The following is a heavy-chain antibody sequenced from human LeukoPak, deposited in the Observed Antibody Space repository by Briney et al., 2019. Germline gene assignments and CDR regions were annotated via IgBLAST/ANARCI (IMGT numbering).Heavy chain of an antibody. CDR1: GYRFTSYW. CDR3: ATHALGSWYCFDY. CDR2: IDPSDSYT. Sequence: GGSLEISCKGSGYRFTSYWISWVRQRPGKGLGWMGRIDPSDSYTNYSPSFQGHVTISADKSISTAYLQWSSLKASDTAMYYCATHALGSWYCFDYWGQGTLVTVYS. J-gene: IGHJ4*02. D-gene: IGHD6-13*01. V-gene: IGHV5-10-1*01.